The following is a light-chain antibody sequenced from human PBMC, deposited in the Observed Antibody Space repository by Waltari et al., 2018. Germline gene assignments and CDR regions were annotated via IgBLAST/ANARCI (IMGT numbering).Light chain of an antibody. CDR3: CSYAGRYTWV. V-gene: IGLV2-11*01. J-gene: IGLJ3*02. CDR1: SSDVGGYNY. CDR2: DVS. Sequence: QSALTQPRSVSGSPGQSVTISCTGTSSDVGGYNYVSWYQQHPGKAPKFMIYDVSQRPSGRPDRFSGSKSANTASLTISGLQAEDEADYYCCSYAGRYTWVFGGGTKLTVL.